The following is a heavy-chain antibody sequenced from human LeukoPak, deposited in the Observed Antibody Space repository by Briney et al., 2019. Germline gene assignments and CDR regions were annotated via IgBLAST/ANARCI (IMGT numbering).Heavy chain of an antibody. CDR3: AKDLRYSSGWSDNFDY. J-gene: IGHJ4*02. Sequence: GGSLRLSCAASGFTFSSYAMSWVRQAPGKGLEWVSAISGSGGSTYYADSVKGRFTISRDNSKNTLYLQMNSLRAEDTAVYYCAKDLRYSSGWSDNFDYWGQGTLVTVSS. CDR2: ISGSGGST. V-gene: IGHV3-23*01. D-gene: IGHD6-19*01. CDR1: GFTFSSYA.